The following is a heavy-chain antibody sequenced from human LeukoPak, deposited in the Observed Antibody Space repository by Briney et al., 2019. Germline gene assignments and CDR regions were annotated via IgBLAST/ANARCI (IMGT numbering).Heavy chain of an antibody. CDR3: ARDASDWPFVY. CDR1: GGSISSYY. J-gene: IGHJ4*02. CDR2: IHTSGTT. V-gene: IGHV4-4*07. D-gene: IGHD3-9*01. Sequence: PETLSLSCTVSGGSISSYYRSWIRQPAGKGLEWIGRIHTSGTTNYNPSRKSRATMSVNTSKNQYSLKRSSGTAADTAVYYCARDASDWPFVYWGREPWSPSPQ.